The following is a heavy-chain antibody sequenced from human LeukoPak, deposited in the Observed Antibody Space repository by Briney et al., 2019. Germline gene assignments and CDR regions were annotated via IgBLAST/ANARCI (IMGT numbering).Heavy chain of an antibody. CDR2: ISSSGSTI. V-gene: IGHV3-48*04. D-gene: IGHD5-18*01. CDR1: GFTFSSYS. Sequence: GGSLRLSCAASGFTFSSYSMNWVRQAPGKGLEWVSSISSSGSTIYYADSVKGRFTISRDNAKNSLYLQMNSLRAEDTAVYYCARDSDTAYYWGQGTLVTVSS. CDR3: ARDSDTAYY. J-gene: IGHJ4*02.